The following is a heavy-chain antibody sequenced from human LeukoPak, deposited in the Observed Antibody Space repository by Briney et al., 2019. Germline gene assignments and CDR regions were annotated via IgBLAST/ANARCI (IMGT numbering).Heavy chain of an antibody. CDR3: AREQLVGWYYYYMDV. Sequence: GGSLRLSCAASGFTFSDYYMSWIRQAPGKGLEWVSYISSSGSTIYYADSVKGRFTISRVNAKNSLYLQMNSLRAEDTAVYYCAREQLVGWYYYYMDVWGKGTTVTVSS. J-gene: IGHJ6*03. D-gene: IGHD6-6*01. V-gene: IGHV3-11*04. CDR1: GFTFSDYY. CDR2: ISSSGSTI.